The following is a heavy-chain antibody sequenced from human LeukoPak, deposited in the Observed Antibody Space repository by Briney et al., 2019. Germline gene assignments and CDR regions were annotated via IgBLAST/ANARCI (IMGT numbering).Heavy chain of an antibody. J-gene: IGHJ4*02. CDR3: ARGLGTNYGGYCTGGSCPYY. Sequence: QPGGSLRLSCAASGFTVSSNYMSWVRQAPGKGLEWVSVIYTGGSTYYADSVKGRFTISRDISKNTVYLQMNILRVEDTAVYYCARGLGTNYGGYCTGGSCPYYWGQGTLVTVSS. CDR1: GFTVSSNY. CDR2: IYTGGST. V-gene: IGHV3-66*01. D-gene: IGHD2-15*01.